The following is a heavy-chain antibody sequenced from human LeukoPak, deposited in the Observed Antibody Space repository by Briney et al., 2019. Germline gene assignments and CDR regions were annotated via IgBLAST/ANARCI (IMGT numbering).Heavy chain of an antibody. CDR3: ARDGPVPAAIQGSFDY. CDR2: INWKGGST. CDR1: GFNYDDYG. V-gene: IGHV3-20*04. D-gene: IGHD2-2*01. J-gene: IGHJ4*02. Sequence: GGSVRLSCAASGFNYDDYGMSWVRQPPGKGLEGVSGINWKGGSTGYTEFVKGRFTSSRYNAKNSLYLQMNSLRAEDTALYYCARDGPVPAAIQGSFDYWGQGTLVTVSS.